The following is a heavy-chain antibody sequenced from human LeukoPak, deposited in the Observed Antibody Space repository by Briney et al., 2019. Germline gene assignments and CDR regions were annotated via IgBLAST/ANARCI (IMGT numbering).Heavy chain of an antibody. CDR3: ARYSGDDVSGFWDY. CDR2: IRYDGTFT. D-gene: IGHD3-22*01. V-gene: IGHV3-33*01. Sequence: ERSLRLSCAASGFIFSSHGMHWVRQAPGKGLEWVAAIRYDGTFTSHADSVKDRFTISRDNSKNTLYLKMNSLRAEDSAMYYCARYSGDDVSGFWDYWGQGTLVTVSS. J-gene: IGHJ4*02. CDR1: GFIFSSHG.